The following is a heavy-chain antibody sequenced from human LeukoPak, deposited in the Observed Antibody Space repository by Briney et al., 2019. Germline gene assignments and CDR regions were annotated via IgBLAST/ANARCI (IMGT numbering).Heavy chain of an antibody. CDR2: ISAYNGNT. J-gene: IGHJ1*01. CDR1: GYTFTSYG. Sequence: ASVKVSCKXSGYTFTSYGISWVRQAPGQGLEWMGWISAYNGNTNYSQKLQGRVTMTTDTSTSTAYMELRSLRSDDTAVYYCARGPIVGATEYFQHWGQGTLVTVSS. D-gene: IGHD1-26*01. V-gene: IGHV1-18*01. CDR3: ARGPIVGATEYFQH.